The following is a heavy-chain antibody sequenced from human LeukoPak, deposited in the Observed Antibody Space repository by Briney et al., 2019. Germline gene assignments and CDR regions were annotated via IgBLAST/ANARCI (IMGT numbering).Heavy chain of an antibody. J-gene: IGHJ4*02. V-gene: IGHV3-20*04. D-gene: IGHD2-2*01. CDR2: INWNGGST. Sequence: GGSLRLSCAVSGFTFDDYGMSWVRQAPGKGLEWVSGINWNGGSTGYADSVKGLFTISRDNAKNSLYLQMNSLRAEDTAVYYCARGGVVPAALLDYWGQGTLVTVSS. CDR3: ARGGVVPAALLDY. CDR1: GFTFDDYG.